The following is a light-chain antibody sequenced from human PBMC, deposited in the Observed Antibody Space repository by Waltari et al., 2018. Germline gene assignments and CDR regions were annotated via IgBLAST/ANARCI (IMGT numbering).Light chain of an antibody. Sequence: QSALTQPASVSGSPGQSITISCTGTGSDVGGYDYVSWYQRPPGKVPKVMSSDVNKRPSVVSDRFSGSKSGYTPSLTISGLQAQDETDYYCSSYTSSRAIFVFGIGTKVTVL. CDR1: GSDVGGYDY. V-gene: IGLV2-14*01. J-gene: IGLJ1*01. CDR2: DVN. CDR3: SSYTSSRAIFV.